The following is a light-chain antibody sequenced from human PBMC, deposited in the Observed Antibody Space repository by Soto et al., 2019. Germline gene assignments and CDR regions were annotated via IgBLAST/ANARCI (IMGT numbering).Light chain of an antibody. CDR3: QQSYSNPLT. Sequence: DIQMTQSPSSLSASVGDRLTITCRATQSISSHLNWYQQRPGKAPKLLIYAASSLQSGVLARFSGSRSGTDFTLTISSLQPEDVATYYCQQSYSNPLTFGGGTKVELK. V-gene: IGKV1-39*01. J-gene: IGKJ4*01. CDR2: AAS. CDR1: QSISSH.